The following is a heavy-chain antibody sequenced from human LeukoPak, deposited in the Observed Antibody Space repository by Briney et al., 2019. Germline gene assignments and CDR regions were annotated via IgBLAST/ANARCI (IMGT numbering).Heavy chain of an antibody. D-gene: IGHD1-14*01. CDR1: GFTFSDYW. CDR3: ARTILSPPEDY. Sequence: PGGSLRLSCAASGFTFSDYWMTWVRQAPGKGLEWVANINQDGSDKYYVNSVKGRFTISRDNVKKSLYLQINYLRAEDTAVYYCARTILSPPEDYWGQGTLVTVSS. J-gene: IGHJ4*02. CDR2: INQDGSDK. V-gene: IGHV3-7*01.